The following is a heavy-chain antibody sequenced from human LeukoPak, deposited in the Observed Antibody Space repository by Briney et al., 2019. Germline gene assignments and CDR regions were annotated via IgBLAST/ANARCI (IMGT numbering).Heavy chain of an antibody. CDR2: ISYDGSNK. V-gene: IGHV3-30-3*01. D-gene: IGHD1-1*01. J-gene: IGHJ6*02. Sequence: GGSLRLSCAASGFTFSSYAMHWVRQAPGKGLEWVAVISYDGSNKYYADSVKGRFTISRDNSKNTLYQQMNSLRAEDTAVYYCARDLQLRIESMDVWGQGTTVTVSS. CDR3: ARDLQLRIESMDV. CDR1: GFTFSSYA.